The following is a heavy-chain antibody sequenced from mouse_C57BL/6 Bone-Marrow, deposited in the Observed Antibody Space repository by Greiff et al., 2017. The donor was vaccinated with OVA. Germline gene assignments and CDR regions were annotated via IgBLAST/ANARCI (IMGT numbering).Heavy chain of an antibody. V-gene: IGHV1-52*01. J-gene: IGHJ4*01. Sequence: VQQQQPGAELVRPGSSVKLSCKASGYTFTSYWMHWVKQRPIQGLEWIGNIDPSDSETHYNQKFKDKATLTVDKSSSTAYMQLSSLTSEDSAVYYCARSIYYYGSSPYYAMDYWGQGTSVTVSS. D-gene: IGHD1-1*01. CDR1: GYTFTSYW. CDR2: IDPSDSET. CDR3: ARSIYYYGSSPYYAMDY.